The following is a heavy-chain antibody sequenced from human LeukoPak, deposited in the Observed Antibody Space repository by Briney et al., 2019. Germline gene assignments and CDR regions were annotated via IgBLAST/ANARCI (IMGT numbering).Heavy chain of an antibody. CDR1: GVSISSYY. V-gene: IGHV4-4*07. J-gene: IGHJ4*02. CDR2: IHTSGST. CDR3: ARDRRYDFWSGYLDY. D-gene: IGHD3-3*01. Sequence: SETLSLTCTVSGVSISSYYWSWIRQPAGKGLEWIGHIHTSGSTNYNPSLKSRVTMSVDTSKNQFSLKLSSVTAADTAVYYCARDRRYDFWSGYLDYWGQGTLVTVSS.